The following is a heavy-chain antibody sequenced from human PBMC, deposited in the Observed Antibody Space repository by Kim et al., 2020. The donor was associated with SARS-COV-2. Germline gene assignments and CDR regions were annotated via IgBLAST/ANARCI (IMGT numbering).Heavy chain of an antibody. V-gene: IGHV1-24*01. CDR1: GYTLTELS. Sequence: VKVSCKVSGYTLTELSMHWVRQAPGQGLEWMGGFDPEDGETIYAQKFQGRVTMTEDTSTDTAYMELSSLRSEDTAVYYCATGQTIVVVPAAIRSYYYYYGMDVCGQGTTVTVSS. J-gene: IGHJ6*02. D-gene: IGHD2-2*01. CDR3: ATGQTIVVVPAAIRSYYYYYGMDV. CDR2: FDPEDGET.